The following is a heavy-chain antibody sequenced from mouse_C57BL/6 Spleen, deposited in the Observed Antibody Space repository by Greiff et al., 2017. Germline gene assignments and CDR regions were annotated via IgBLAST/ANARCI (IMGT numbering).Heavy chain of an antibody. D-gene: IGHD1-3*01. Sequence: QVQLQQPGAELVRPGTSVKLSCKASGYTFTSYWMHWVKQRPGQGLEWIGVIDPSDSYTNYNQKFKGKATLTVDTSSSTAYMQLSSLTSEDSAVYYCARWSGSHWYVGVWGTGTTVTVSS. CDR2: IDPSDSYT. CDR3: ARWSGSHWYVGV. CDR1: GYTFTSYW. V-gene: IGHV1-59*01. J-gene: IGHJ1*03.